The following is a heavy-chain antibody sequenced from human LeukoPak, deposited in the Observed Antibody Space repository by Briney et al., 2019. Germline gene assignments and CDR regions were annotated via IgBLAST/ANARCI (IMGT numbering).Heavy chain of an antibody. Sequence: GESLKISCKGSGYSLTSYWIGWVRQMPGKGLEWMGIIYPGDSDTRYSPSFQGQVTISADKSISTAYLQWSSLKASDTAMYYCARRREDTAMVRAFDIWGQGAMVTVSS. CDR3: ARRREDTAMVRAFDI. CDR2: IYPGDSDT. J-gene: IGHJ3*02. V-gene: IGHV5-51*01. D-gene: IGHD5-18*01. CDR1: GYSLTSYW.